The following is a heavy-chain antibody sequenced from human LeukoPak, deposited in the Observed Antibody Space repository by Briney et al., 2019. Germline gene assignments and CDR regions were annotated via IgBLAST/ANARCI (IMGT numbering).Heavy chain of an antibody. CDR1: GFTFSSYW. J-gene: IGHJ4*02. Sequence: GGSLRLSCAASGFTFSSYWMSWVRQAPGKGLEWVANIKQDGSEKYYVDSVKGRFTISRDNSKNTLYLQMNSLRAEDTAVYYCASGWGKGRPEDYWGQGTLVTVSS. D-gene: IGHD3-16*01. V-gene: IGHV3-7*03. CDR3: ASGWGKGRPEDY. CDR2: IKQDGSEK.